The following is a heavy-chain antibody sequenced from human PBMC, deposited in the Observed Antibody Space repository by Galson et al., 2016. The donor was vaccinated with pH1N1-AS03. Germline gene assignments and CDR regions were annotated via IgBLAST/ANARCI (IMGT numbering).Heavy chain of an antibody. D-gene: IGHD3-22*01. CDR2: ISYDGSNK. Sequence: SLRLSCAAPGFSFSTYVMHWVRQAPGKGLEWVAVISYDGSNKYHADSVQGRFTISRDNSKKTLYLQMHSLRPEDTAVYYCAKVREGGYYFNHYYALDVWGQGTTVTVSS. CDR1: GFSFSTYV. CDR3: AKVREGGYYFNHYYALDV. J-gene: IGHJ6*02. V-gene: IGHV3-30*18.